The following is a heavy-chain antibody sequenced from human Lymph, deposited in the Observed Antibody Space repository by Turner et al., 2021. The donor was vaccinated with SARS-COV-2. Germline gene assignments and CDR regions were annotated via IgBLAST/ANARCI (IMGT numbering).Heavy chain of an antibody. J-gene: IGHJ3*02. Sequence: EVQLVQTGAGLLQPGGSLRLSCAASGCTVSSNYMRWVGQAQGKGLEWVSVIYIGGTTYYADSVKGRFTISRDNSKNTLYLQMNSLRAEDTALYYCARDLGPLAFDIWGQGTMVTVSS. CDR2: IYIGGTT. V-gene: IGHV3-53*02. CDR3: ARDLGPLAFDI. CDR1: GCTVSSNY.